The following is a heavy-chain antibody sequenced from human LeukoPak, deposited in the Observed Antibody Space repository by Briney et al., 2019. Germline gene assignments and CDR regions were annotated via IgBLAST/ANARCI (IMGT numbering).Heavy chain of an antibody. J-gene: IGHJ4*02. D-gene: IGHD3-10*01. V-gene: IGHV3-30*04. CDR3: SKERPEEYYASGSYFDY. CDR2: ISYEDGSNK. Sequence: SGGSLRLSCAASGFTFSSFVMHWVRQAPGKGLEWVAAISYEDGSNKYYADSVKGRFTISRDKSKYTVYLEMNSLRVEDTAMYYCSKERPEEYYASGSYFDYGAQGTLVTVS. CDR1: GFTFSSFV.